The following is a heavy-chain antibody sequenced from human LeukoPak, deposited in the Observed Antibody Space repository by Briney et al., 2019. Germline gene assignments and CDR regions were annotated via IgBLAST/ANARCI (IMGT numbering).Heavy chain of an antibody. CDR1: GYSFTSYW. CDR3: ARRITMVRGVIIQYYFDY. CDR2: IYPGDSDT. V-gene: IGHV5-51*01. J-gene: IGHJ4*02. D-gene: IGHD3-10*01. Sequence: GESLKISCKGSGYSFTSYWIGWVRQMPGKGLEWMGIIYPGDSDTRYSPSFQGQVTISADKSISTAYLQWSSLKASDTAMYYCARRITMVRGVIIQYYFDYWGQGTLVTVSS.